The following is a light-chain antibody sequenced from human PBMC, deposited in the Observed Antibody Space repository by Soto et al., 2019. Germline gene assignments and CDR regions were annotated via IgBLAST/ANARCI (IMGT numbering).Light chain of an antibody. Sequence: ALTQPASVSGSPGQAITVSCSGTSSDIGAHNFVSWYQQHPGKAPKLIIYEVINRPSGVSDRFSGSKSGNTASLTISGLQSEDEADYYCTSYTTSNTFVFGSGTKVTVL. CDR1: SSDIGAHNF. CDR2: EVI. CDR3: TSYTTSNTFV. J-gene: IGLJ1*01. V-gene: IGLV2-14*03.